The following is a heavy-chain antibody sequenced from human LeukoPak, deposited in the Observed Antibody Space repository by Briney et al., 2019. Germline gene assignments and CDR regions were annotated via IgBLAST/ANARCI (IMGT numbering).Heavy chain of an antibody. V-gene: IGHV3-23*01. CDR1: GFTVSSNY. J-gene: IGHJ2*01. D-gene: IGHD3-22*01. CDR3: AKVFRSSGYYFWYFDL. Sequence: GGSLRLSCAASGFTVSSNYMSWVRHAPGKGLEWVSTISGSGGSTYYAASVKGRFTISRDNSKNTLYLQMSSLSGEDTAVYYCAKVFRSSGYYFWYFDLWGRGTLVTVSS. CDR2: ISGSGGST.